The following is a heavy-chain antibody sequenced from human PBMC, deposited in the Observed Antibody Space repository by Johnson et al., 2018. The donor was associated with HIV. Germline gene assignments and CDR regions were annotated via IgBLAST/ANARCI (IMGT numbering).Heavy chain of an antibody. CDR3: ARVLIVVVEAAESDGFDI. CDR1: GFTVSSNY. CDR2: INWNGGSR. J-gene: IGHJ3*02. Sequence: VQLVESGGGLIQPGGSLRLSCAASGFTVSSNYMSWVRQAPGKGLEWVSGINWNGGSRGYADSVKGRFTLPRDNAKNALYLQMNSLRAEDTALYYCARVLIVVVEAAESDGFDIWGQGTMVTVSS. V-gene: IGHV3-20*04. D-gene: IGHD2-15*01.